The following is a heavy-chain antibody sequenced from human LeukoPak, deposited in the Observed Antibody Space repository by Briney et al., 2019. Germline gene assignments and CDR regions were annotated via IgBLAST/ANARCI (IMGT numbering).Heavy chain of an antibody. CDR1: GGTFSSYA. D-gene: IGHD2-2*01. V-gene: IGHV1-69*06. Sequence: EASVKVSCKASGGTFSSYAISWVRQAPGQGLEWMGGIIPIFGTAKYAQKFQGRVTITADKSTSTAYMELSSLRSEDTAVYYCATILDCSSTSCYEPLVDYWGQGTLVTVSS. J-gene: IGHJ4*02. CDR2: IIPIFGTA. CDR3: ATILDCSSTSCYEPLVDY.